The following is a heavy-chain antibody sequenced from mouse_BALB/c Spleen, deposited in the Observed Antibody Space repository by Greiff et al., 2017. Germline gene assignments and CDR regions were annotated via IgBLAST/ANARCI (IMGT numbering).Heavy chain of an antibody. CDR1: GFTFSSFG. CDR3: ARPYGNYEGYAMDY. D-gene: IGHD2-1*01. V-gene: IGHV5-17*02. CDR2: INSGSSTI. Sequence: EVMLVESGGGLVQPGGSRKLSCAASGFTFSSFGMHWVRQAPEKGLEWVAYINSGSSTIYYADTVKGRFTISRDNPKNTLFLQMTSLRSEDTAMYYCARPYGNYEGYAMDYWGQGTSVTVSS. J-gene: IGHJ4*01.